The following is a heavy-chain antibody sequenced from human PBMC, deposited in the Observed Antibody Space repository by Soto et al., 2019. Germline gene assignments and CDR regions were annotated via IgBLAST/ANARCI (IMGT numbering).Heavy chain of an antibody. D-gene: IGHD3-22*01. Sequence: EVHLLESGGGLVQPGGSLRLSCAASGFTFSSYAMSWVRQAPGKGLEWVSAISSSGGDTYYTDSVKGRFTISRDNSKNTLYLQMHSLSAEDTAVYYCAKRYYYDNSGLWDLWGQGTLVTVSS. V-gene: IGHV3-23*01. CDR1: GFTFSSYA. CDR3: AKRYYYDNSGLWDL. J-gene: IGHJ4*02. CDR2: ISSSGGDT.